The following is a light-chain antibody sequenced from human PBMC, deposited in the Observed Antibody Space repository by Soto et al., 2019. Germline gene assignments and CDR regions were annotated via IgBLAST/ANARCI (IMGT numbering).Light chain of an antibody. CDR3: QHYGSSPPYT. CDR2: GAS. J-gene: IGKJ2*01. Sequence: EILMTQSPATLSVSPGERATLSCRASQSVSSNLAWYQQKPGQAPRLLIYGASTRATGIPARFSGTGSGTEFTLTISSLQSEDSAVYYCQHYGSSPPYTFGQGTKLKIK. CDR1: QSVSSN. V-gene: IGKV3D-15*01.